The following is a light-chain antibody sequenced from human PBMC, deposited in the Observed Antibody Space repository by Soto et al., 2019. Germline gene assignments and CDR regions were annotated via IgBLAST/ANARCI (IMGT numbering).Light chain of an antibody. Sequence: DIQMTQSPSTLSASVGDRVTITCRASQSISSWLAWYQQKPGKAPKLLIYKASSLESGVPSRFSGSGSGTEFTLTISSLQPDDFATYYCQQYNSYWTFGQGTMVEIQ. V-gene: IGKV1-5*03. CDR2: KAS. J-gene: IGKJ1*01. CDR1: QSISSW. CDR3: QQYNSYWT.